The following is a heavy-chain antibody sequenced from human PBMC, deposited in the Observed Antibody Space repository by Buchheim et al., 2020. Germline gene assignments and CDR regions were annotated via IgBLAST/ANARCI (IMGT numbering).Heavy chain of an antibody. CDR1: GFTFSSYA. D-gene: IGHD3-22*01. Sequence: EVQLLESGGGLIQPGGSLRLSCAASGFTFSSYAMTWVRQAPGKGLEWVSAISGGGSNTYYADSVKGRFTISRDNSKNTLYLQMNSLRAEDTAVYYCAKDLGVRARVVITVFDYWGQGTL. J-gene: IGHJ4*02. CDR3: AKDLGVRARVVITVFDY. CDR2: ISGGGSNT. V-gene: IGHV3-23*01.